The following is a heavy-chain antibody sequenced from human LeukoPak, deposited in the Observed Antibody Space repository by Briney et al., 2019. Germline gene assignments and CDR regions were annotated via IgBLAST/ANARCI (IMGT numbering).Heavy chain of an antibody. Sequence: SGKSLRLSCAASGFTFSNYGMHRVRQAPGKGLEWVALISYDGVNKYYADSVKGRFTISRDNSKNTLYLRMNSLRVEDTALYYCAKLRELVTYYYYYGLDVWGQGTTVTVSS. CDR2: ISYDGVNK. CDR1: GFTFSNYG. J-gene: IGHJ6*02. CDR3: AKLRELVTYYYYYGLDV. D-gene: IGHD1-1*01. V-gene: IGHV3-30*18.